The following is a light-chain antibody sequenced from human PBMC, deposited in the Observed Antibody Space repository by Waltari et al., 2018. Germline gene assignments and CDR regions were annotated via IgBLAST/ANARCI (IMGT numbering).Light chain of an antibody. V-gene: IGKV1-5*03. J-gene: IGKJ3*01. CDR2: KAS. Sequence: DIQMTQSPSTLSASLGDRVTITCRASQSISTWLAWYQQKPGKAPKLLIYKASSLESGVPSRFSGSGSGTEFTLTISSLQPDDFATYYCQQYNSYSLTFGPGTKVDIK. CDR1: QSISTW. CDR3: QQYNSYSLT.